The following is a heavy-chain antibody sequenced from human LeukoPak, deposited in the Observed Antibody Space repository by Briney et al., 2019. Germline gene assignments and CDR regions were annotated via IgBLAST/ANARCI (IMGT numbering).Heavy chain of an antibody. Sequence: GRSLRLSCAASGFTFSSYAMHWVRQAPGKGLEGVAVISYDGSNKYYADSVKGRFTISRDNSKNTLYLQMNSLRAEDTAVYYCARGSPAADTYYYGMDVWGKGTTVTVSS. CDR2: ISYDGSNK. D-gene: IGHD2-2*01. CDR1: GFTFSSYA. CDR3: ARGSPAADTYYYGMDV. J-gene: IGHJ6*04. V-gene: IGHV3-30*04.